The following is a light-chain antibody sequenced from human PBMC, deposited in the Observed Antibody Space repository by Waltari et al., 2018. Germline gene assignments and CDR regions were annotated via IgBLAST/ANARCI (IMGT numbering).Light chain of an antibody. J-gene: IGLJ1*01. CDR3: HVWHPHVDPGV. V-gene: IGLV3-21*04. CDR2: YVR. Sequence: SYVVTQPPSVSVAPGETATITCGGDNIGTYSVHWYQQKAGQAPVLVIFYVRDRPSGIPDRFSGSNSGNPATLTISRVEAGDEARYYCHVWHPHVDPGVFGTGTEVTVL. CDR1: NIGTYS.